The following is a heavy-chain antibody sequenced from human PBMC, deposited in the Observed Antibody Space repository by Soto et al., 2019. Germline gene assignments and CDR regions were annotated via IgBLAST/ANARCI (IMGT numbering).Heavy chain of an antibody. J-gene: IGHJ6*02. CDR3: ARAGLAYHYYYYGMDV. CDR2: INPNSGGT. D-gene: IGHD2-21*01. Sequence: ASVKVSCKASGYTFTGYYMHWVRQAPGQGLEWMGWINPNSGGTNYAQKFQGWVTMTRDTSISTAYMELSRLRSDDTAVYYCARAGLAYHYYYYGMDVWGQGTTVTVSS. CDR1: GYTFTGYY. V-gene: IGHV1-2*04.